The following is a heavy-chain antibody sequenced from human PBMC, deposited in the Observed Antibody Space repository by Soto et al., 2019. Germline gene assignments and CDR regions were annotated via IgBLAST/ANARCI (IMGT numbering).Heavy chain of an antibody. Sequence: ASVKVSCKASGGTFSRNAISWVRQAPGQGLEWMGGIIPFFHAPNYAQKFQGRVTITADESTSIVFMEMNSLRDEDTAIYYCAKDGLSDSPSAIDYWGQGTRVTVSS. CDR2: IIPFFHAP. CDR1: GGTFSRNA. D-gene: IGHD6-13*01. J-gene: IGHJ4*02. V-gene: IGHV1-69*13. CDR3: AKDGLSDSPSAIDY.